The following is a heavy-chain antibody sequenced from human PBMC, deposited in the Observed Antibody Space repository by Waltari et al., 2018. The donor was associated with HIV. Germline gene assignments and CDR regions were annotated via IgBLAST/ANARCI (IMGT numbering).Heavy chain of an antibody. CDR3: ARDPGGNYDSFAFDI. CDR2: ISGSPSYI. V-gene: IGHV3-21*01. D-gene: IGHD3-22*01. J-gene: IGHJ3*02. CDR1: GFTFSSSS. Sequence: EVQLVESGGGVVKPGGSLRLSCATSGFTFSSSSMNWVRQAPGKGLEWVSSISGSPSYIYYADSVKGRFTISRDNAKNSLYLQMNSLRAEDTAVYYCARDPGGNYDSFAFDIWGQGTMVTVSS.